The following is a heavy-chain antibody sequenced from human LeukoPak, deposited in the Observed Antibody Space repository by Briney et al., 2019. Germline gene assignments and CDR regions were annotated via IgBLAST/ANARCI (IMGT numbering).Heavy chain of an antibody. CDR2: IEGDGNRI. V-gene: IGHV3-74*01. D-gene: IGHD5-12*01. CDR3: TRDWRNLGYDY. J-gene: IGHJ4*02. Sequence: PGGSLRLSCAASGFTLSAYWMHWVRQAPGKGLMWVSRIEGDGNRITYADSVKGRFTISRDNAKNTLYLQMNSLRAEDTAVYYCTRDWRNLGYDYWGQGTLVPVSS. CDR1: GFTLSAYW.